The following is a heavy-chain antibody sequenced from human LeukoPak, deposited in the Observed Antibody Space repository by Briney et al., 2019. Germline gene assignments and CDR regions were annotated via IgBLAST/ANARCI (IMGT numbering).Heavy chain of an antibody. Sequence: GGSLRLSCAASGFTVSSNYMTWVRQAPGKGLEWVSIVYSGGSTYYADPVKGRFTISRDNSKNTLYLQMNSLRAEDTAVYSCAREMSSSGWSFDYWGQGTLVTVSS. J-gene: IGHJ4*02. V-gene: IGHV3-53*01. CDR2: VYSGGST. D-gene: IGHD6-19*01. CDR1: GFTVSSNY. CDR3: AREMSSSGWSFDY.